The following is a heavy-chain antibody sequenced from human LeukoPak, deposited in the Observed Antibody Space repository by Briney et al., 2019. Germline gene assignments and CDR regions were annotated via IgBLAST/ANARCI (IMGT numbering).Heavy chain of an antibody. J-gene: IGHJ6*03. D-gene: IGHD3-3*01. CDR2: INPSGGST. V-gene: IGHV1-46*01. CDR1: GYTFTSYY. Sequence: PGASVTVSCKASGYTFTSYYMHWVRQAPGQGLEWMGIINPSGGSTSYAQKFQGRVTMTRDMSTSTVYMELSSLRSEDTAVYYCARASPGGTIFGVVAYYMDVWGKGTTVTVSS. CDR3: ARASPGGTIFGVVAYYMDV.